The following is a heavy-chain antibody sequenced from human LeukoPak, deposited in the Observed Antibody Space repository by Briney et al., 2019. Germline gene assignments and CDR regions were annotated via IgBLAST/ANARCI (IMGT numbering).Heavy chain of an antibody. Sequence: SETLSLTCTVSGGSISSYYWSWIRQPAGKGLEWIGRIYTSGSTHYNPSLKSRVTMSVDTSRNQFSLRLNSVTAADTAVYYCAKSNGYGLIDIWGQGTMVTVSS. CDR3: AKSNGYGLIDI. J-gene: IGHJ3*02. D-gene: IGHD3-22*01. CDR2: IYTSGST. V-gene: IGHV4-4*07. CDR1: GGSISSYY.